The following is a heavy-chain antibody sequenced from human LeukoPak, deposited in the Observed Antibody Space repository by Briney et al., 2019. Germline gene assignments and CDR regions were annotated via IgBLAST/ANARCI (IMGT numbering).Heavy chain of an antibody. D-gene: IGHD1-26*01. J-gene: IGHJ5*02. V-gene: IGHV1-69*05. CDR3: ARDQGGGQNYNWFDP. CDR1: GGTFSSYA. Sequence: GASVKVSCKASGGTFSSYAISWVRQAPGQGLEWMGGIIPIFGTANYAQKFQGRVTMTTDTSTSTAYMELRSLRSDDTAVYYCARDQGGGQNYNWFDPWGQGTLVTVSS. CDR2: IIPIFGTA.